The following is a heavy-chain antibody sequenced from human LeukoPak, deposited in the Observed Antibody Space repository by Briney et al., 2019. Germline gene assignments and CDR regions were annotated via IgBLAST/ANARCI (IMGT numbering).Heavy chain of an antibody. CDR1: RFTFSDYY. J-gene: IGHJ4*02. D-gene: IGHD1-26*01. CDR2: ISGSGSTI. CDR3: ARASSGSYSETDY. Sequence: GGSLRLSCAASRFTFSDYYMSWVRQAPGKGLEGVSYISGSGSTIYYADSVKGRFTISRDNAKNSLYLQMNSLRVGDTAVYYCARASSGSYSETDYWGQGTLVTVSS. V-gene: IGHV3-11*04.